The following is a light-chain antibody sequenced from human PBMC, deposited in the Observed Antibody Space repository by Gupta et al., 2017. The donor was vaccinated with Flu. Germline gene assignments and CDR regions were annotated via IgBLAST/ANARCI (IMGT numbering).Light chain of an antibody. J-gene: IGKJ1*01. Sequence: PSSLSAAVGDSVTITSRASKNSISYLFCYQQQPGKAPHLLIFAAATLQSGVPSWCFGGGSGTKFSPPVSSLQPEEVSTYYYQQSSYTPRTFGQGTKVEIK. CDR2: AAA. CDR3: QQSSYTPRT. V-gene: IGKV1-39*01. CDR1: KNSISY.